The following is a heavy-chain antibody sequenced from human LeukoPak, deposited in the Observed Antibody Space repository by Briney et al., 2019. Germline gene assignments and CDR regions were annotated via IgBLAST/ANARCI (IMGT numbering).Heavy chain of an antibody. Sequence: ASVKVSCKASGYTFTSYYMRWVRQAPGQGLEWMGIINPSGGSTSYAQKFQGRVTMTRDTSTSTVYMELSSLRSEDTAVYYCARGILEWLSDHNNWFDPWGQGTLVTVSS. CDR2: INPSGGST. CDR1: GYTFTSYY. V-gene: IGHV1-46*01. D-gene: IGHD3-3*01. J-gene: IGHJ5*02. CDR3: ARGILEWLSDHNNWFDP.